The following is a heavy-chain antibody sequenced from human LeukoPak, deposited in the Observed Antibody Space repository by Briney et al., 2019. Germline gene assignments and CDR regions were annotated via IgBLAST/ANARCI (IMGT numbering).Heavy chain of an antibody. CDR3: ARVSGYSYGSDY. D-gene: IGHD5-18*01. J-gene: IGHJ4*02. V-gene: IGHV4-59*01. Sequence: SETLSLTCTVSSDSISSYYWSWIRQSPEKGLDWIGYFYYSGSTNYNPSLNSRVTISVDTSKNQFSLKLSSVTAADTAVYYCARVSGYSYGSDYWGQGTLVTVSS. CDR1: SDSISSYY. CDR2: FYYSGST.